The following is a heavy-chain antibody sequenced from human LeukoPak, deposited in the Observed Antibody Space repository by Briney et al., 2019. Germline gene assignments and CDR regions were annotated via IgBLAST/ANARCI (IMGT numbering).Heavy chain of an antibody. CDR3: ARSQFYGSGSYQGRWFDP. J-gene: IGHJ5*02. CDR2: IYYSGST. D-gene: IGHD3-10*01. CDR1: GGSISSSSYY. Sequence: RASETLSLTCTVSGGSISSSSYYWGWIRQPPGKGLEWIGSIYYSGSTYYNPSLKSRVTISVDTSKNQFSLKLNSVTAADTAVYYCARSQFYGSGSYQGRWFDPWGQGTLVTVSS. V-gene: IGHV4-39*07.